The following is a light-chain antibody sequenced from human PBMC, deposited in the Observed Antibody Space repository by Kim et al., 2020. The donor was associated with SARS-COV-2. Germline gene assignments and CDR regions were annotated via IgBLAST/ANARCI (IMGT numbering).Light chain of an antibody. CDR3: QQLNSYPRLT. CDR2: AAS. Sequence: DIQLTQSPSFLSASVGDRVTITCRASQGISSYLAWYQQKPGKAPKLLIYAASTLQSGVPSRFSGSGSGTEFTLTISSLQPEDFATYYCQQLNSYPRLTFGGGTNVDIK. CDR1: QGISSY. J-gene: IGKJ4*01. V-gene: IGKV1-9*01.